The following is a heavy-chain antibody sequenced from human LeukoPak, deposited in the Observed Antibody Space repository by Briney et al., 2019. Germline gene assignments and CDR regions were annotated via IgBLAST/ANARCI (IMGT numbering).Heavy chain of an antibody. CDR1: GFTVSSNY. V-gene: IGHV3-53*01. D-gene: IGHD6-19*01. CDR2: IYSGGST. CDR3: ARLAVAKGGVDY. Sequence: GGSLRLSCAASGFTVSSNYMSWVRQAPGKGLEWVSVIYSGGSTYYADSVKGRLTISRDNSKNTLYLQMNSLRAEDTAVYYCARLAVAKGGVDYWGQGTLVTVSS. J-gene: IGHJ4*02.